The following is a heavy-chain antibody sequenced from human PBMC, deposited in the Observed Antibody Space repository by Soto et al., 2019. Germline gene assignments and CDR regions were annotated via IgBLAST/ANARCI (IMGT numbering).Heavy chain of an antibody. V-gene: IGHV4-61*01. Sequence: PSETLSLTCTVSGGSVSSDYYYWSWVRQSPGKGLEWIGYIYFTGSTNYNTSLKSRVTISVDTSKNQFSLKLSSVTAADTAAYYCARAPVAYSSSWYGMDVWGQGTTVTVSS. CDR3: ARAPVAYSSSWYGMDV. CDR1: GGSVSSDYYY. J-gene: IGHJ6*02. D-gene: IGHD6-13*01. CDR2: IYFTGST.